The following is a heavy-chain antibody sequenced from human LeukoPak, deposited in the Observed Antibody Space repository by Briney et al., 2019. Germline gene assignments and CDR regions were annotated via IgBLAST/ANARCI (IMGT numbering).Heavy chain of an antibody. V-gene: IGHV4-30-4*08. D-gene: IGHD3-22*01. Sequence: SQTLSLTCTVSGGSISSGDYYWSWIRQPPGKGLEWIGYIYYSGSTYYNPSLKSRVTISVDTSKNQFSLKLSSVTAADTAVYYCATYYDSSGYYSLYYFDYWGQGTLVTVSS. CDR3: ATYYDSSGYYSLYYFDY. CDR1: GGSISSGDYY. CDR2: IYYSGST. J-gene: IGHJ4*02.